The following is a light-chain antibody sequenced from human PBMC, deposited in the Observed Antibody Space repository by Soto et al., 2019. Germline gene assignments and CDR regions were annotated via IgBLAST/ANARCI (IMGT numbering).Light chain of an antibody. CDR1: QSISTY. J-gene: IGKJ1*01. Sequence: DIQMTQSPSTLSASVGDKVTITCRASQSISTYLAWYQQKPGKAPKLLMYHASSLESGVPLRFSGSGSGTEFTLTISSLQPDDFATYYCQHYNSYSEAFGQGTKVDIK. CDR2: HAS. CDR3: QHYNSYSEA. V-gene: IGKV1-5*01.